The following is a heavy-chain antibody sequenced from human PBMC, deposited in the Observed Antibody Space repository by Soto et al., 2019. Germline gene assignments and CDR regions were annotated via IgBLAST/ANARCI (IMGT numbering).Heavy chain of an antibody. CDR2: VSHDGRNT. CDR3: AKGGRQWLVTSDFNY. CDR1: GVTCIDYA. V-gene: IGHV3-30*18. D-gene: IGHD6-19*01. Sequence: SLRLSCAASGVTCIDYAMHWVRQAPGKGLEWVAVVSHDGRNTHYADSVKGRFTISRDSSKNTVSLEMTSLRAEDTAVYYCAKGGRQWLVTSDFNYWGQGALVTVSS. J-gene: IGHJ4*02.